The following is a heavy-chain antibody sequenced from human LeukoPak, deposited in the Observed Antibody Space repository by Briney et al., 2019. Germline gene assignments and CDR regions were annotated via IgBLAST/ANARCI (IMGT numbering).Heavy chain of an antibody. J-gene: IGHJ4*02. D-gene: IGHD6-19*01. V-gene: IGHV3-30*02. CDR2: IRYDGGNT. CDR3: AKAIFPGTAVAGTGYYFDY. CDR1: GFIFSNYA. Sequence: PGGSLRLSCAASGFIFSNYAMQWVRQAPGMGLEWVAFIRYDGGNTYYADSVKGRFTISRDNSKNTLYLQMNSLRAEDTAVYYCAKAIFPGTAVAGTGYYFDYWGQGTLVTVSS.